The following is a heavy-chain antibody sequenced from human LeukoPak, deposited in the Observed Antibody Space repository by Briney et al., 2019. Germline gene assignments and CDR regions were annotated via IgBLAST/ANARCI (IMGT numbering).Heavy chain of an antibody. D-gene: IGHD6-13*01. CDR2: ISWNSGSI. CDR3: AKDRQLVPVYYFDY. Sequence: PGGSLRLSCAASGFTFDDYAMHWVRQAPGKGLEWVSGISWNSGSIGYADSVKGRFTISRNNAKNSLYLQMNSLRAEDTALYYCAKDRQLVPVYYFDYWGQGTLVTVSS. CDR1: GFTFDDYA. V-gene: IGHV3-9*01. J-gene: IGHJ4*02.